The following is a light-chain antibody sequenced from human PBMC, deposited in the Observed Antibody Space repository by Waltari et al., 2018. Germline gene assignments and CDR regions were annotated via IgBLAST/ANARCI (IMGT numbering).Light chain of an antibody. V-gene: IGKV3-11*01. J-gene: IGKJ1*01. Sequence: IVLTQSPATLSLSPVERATLSCRASQSVSSYLAWYQQTPGQAPRLFIYDASNRANGIPARFSGSGSGTDFTLTISSLEPEDFAVYYCQQRSNWPWTFGQGTKVEIK. CDR3: QQRSNWPWT. CDR2: DAS. CDR1: QSVSSY.